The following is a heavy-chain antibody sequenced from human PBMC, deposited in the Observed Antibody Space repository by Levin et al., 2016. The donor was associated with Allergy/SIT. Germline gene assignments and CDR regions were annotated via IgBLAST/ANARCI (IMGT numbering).Heavy chain of an antibody. CDR2: ISGSGDGT. CDR1: GLIFKTYA. J-gene: IGHJ4*02. V-gene: IGHV3-23*01. D-gene: IGHD3-22*01. CDR3: AKDHYDRRDLRYYFDY. Sequence: GESLKISCAASGLIFKTYAMNWVRQAPGKGLEWVSSISGSGDGTYYADSVKGRFTISRDNSKNTLYLQMSGLKAEDTAVYYCAKDHYDRRDLRYYFDYWGPGNPGHRLL.